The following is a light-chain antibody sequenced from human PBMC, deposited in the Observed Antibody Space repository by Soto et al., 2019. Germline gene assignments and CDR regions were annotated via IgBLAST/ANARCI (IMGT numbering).Light chain of an antibody. CDR1: QTIKTY. V-gene: IGKV1-39*01. CDR3: QQTYSTPGT. Sequence: DIQMTQSPSPLSASVGDSVTITCRESQTIKTYLNWYRHKPGEAPKLLIYAASRLQTGVPSRFSGSGSGTFFTLSISSLQPEDFATYYCQQTYSTPGTFGPGTKVEV. J-gene: IGKJ1*01. CDR2: AAS.